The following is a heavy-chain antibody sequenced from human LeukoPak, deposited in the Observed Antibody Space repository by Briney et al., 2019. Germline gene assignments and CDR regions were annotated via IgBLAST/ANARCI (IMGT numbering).Heavy chain of an antibody. CDR2: ISWNSGSI. Sequence: PGGSLRLSCAASGFTFDDYAMHWVRQAPGKGLEWVSGISWNSGSIGYADSVKGRFTISRDNAKNSLYLQMNSLRAEDMALYYCAKDIKPFGVVIDAFDIWGQGTMVTVSS. CDR3: AKDIKPFGVVIDAFDI. V-gene: IGHV3-9*03. CDR1: GFTFDDYA. J-gene: IGHJ3*02. D-gene: IGHD3-3*01.